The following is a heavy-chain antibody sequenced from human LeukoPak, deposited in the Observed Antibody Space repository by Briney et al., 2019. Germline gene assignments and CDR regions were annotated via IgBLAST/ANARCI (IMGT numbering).Heavy chain of an antibody. D-gene: IGHD1-26*01. CDR3: TRTSPGPWELPPNYFDY. CDR1: GFTFGDYA. V-gene: IGHV3-49*04. J-gene: IGHJ4*02. CDR2: IRSKAYGGTT. Sequence: PGGSLRLSCTASGFTFGDYAMSWVRQAPGKGLEWVGFIRSKAYGGTTEYAASVKGRFTISRDDSKSIAYLQMNSLKTEDTAVYYCTRTSPGPWELPPNYFDYWGQGTLVTVSS.